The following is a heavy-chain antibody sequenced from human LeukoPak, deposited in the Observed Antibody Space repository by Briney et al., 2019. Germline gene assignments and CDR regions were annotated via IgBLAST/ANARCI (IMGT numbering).Heavy chain of an antibody. CDR1: GFTFSSYG. Sequence: GGSLRLSCAASGFTFSSYGMHWVRKAPGKGLEWVAVISYDGSNKYYADSVKGRFTISRDNSKNTLYLQMNSLRAEDTAVYYCAKTSMVRGYRYFDYWGQGTLVTVSS. CDR2: ISYDGSNK. J-gene: IGHJ4*02. D-gene: IGHD3-10*01. V-gene: IGHV3-30*18. CDR3: AKTSMVRGYRYFDY.